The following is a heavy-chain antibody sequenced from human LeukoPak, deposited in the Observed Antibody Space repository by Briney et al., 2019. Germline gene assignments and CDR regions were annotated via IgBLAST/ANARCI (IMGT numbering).Heavy chain of an antibody. CDR2: IYPGDSDT. J-gene: IGHJ3*02. CDR1: GYNFTNHW. V-gene: IGHV5-51*01. CDR3: AKVDGQKAFDI. Sequence: GESLQISCQGSGYNFTNHWIGWVRPVPGKGLEWVGIIYPGDSDTRYSPSFQGQVTISADKSISTAYLQWSSLKASDAAMYYCAKVDGQKAFDIWGQGTMVTVSS.